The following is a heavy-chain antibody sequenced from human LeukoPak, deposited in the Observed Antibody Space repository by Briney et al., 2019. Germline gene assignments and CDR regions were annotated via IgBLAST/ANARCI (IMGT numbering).Heavy chain of an antibody. CDR1: GFTFSSYW. CDR2: IKQDGSEK. CDR3: ARARGGYDFDY. D-gene: IGHD5-12*01. V-gene: IGHV3-7*03. J-gene: IGHJ4*02. Sequence: PGGSLRLSCAASGFTFSSYWMHWVRQAPGKGLEWVANIKQDGSEKYYVDSVKSRFTISRDNAKNSLYLQLNSLRAEDTAVYYCARARGGYDFDYWGQGTLVTVSS.